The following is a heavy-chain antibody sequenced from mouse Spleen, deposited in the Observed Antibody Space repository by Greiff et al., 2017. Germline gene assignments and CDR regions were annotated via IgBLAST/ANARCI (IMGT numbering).Heavy chain of an antibody. CDR3: ARDYYYGSGYFDY. Sequence: VQLQQSGAELAKPGASVKMSCKASGYTFTSYWMHWVKQRPGQGLEWIGYINPSTGYTEYNQKFKDKATLTADKSSSTAYMQLSSLTSEDSAVYYGARDYYYGSGYFDYWGQGTTLTVSS. V-gene: IGHV1-7*01. J-gene: IGHJ2*01. CDR2: INPSTGYT. D-gene: IGHD1-1*01. CDR1: GYTFTSYW.